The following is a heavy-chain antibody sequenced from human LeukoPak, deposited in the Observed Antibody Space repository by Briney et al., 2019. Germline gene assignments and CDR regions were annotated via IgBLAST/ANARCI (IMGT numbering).Heavy chain of an antibody. CDR2: TYHGGST. D-gene: IGHD1-1*01. CDR3: ARERSTSGTDSDCYFDL. CDR1: GGSISSYNW. J-gene: IGHJ2*01. V-gene: IGHV4-4*02. Sequence: SGTLSLTCAVSGGSISSYNWWSWVRQPPGKGLEWIGETYHGGSTNYNPSLKSRVTISVDKSKNQFSLRLSSVTAADTAVYYCARERSTSGTDSDCYFDLWGRGTLVTVSS.